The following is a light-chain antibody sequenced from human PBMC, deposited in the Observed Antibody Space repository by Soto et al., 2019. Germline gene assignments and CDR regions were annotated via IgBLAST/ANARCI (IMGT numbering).Light chain of an antibody. Sequence: DIQMTQSPSPVSASVGDRVTITCRASQSVNSWLAWYQQEPGKAPKLLIYAVSNLESGVPSRFSGSGSGTDFTLTISSLQPEDFATYYCQQARYYPYTFGQGTKVEIK. CDR1: QSVNSW. J-gene: IGKJ2*01. CDR2: AVS. CDR3: QQARYYPYT. V-gene: IGKV1-12*01.